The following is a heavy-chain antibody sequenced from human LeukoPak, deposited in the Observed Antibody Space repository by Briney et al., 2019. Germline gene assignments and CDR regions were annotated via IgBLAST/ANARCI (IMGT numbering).Heavy chain of an antibody. D-gene: IGHD6-19*01. J-gene: IGHJ6*03. Sequence: GASVKVSCKASGYMLSRYGMSWVRQAPGQGPEWMGWISGYNDNTNYAQKFQDRVTMTKDTSTSTAYMELSSLRSEDTAVYYCARATEPYSSGWFGEYYYYYMDVWGKGTTVTVSS. V-gene: IGHV1-18*01. CDR2: ISGYNDNT. CDR3: ARATEPYSSGWFGEYYYYYMDV. CDR1: GYMLSRYG.